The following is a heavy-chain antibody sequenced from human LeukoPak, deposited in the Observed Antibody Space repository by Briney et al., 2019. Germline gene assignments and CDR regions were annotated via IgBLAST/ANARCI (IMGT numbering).Heavy chain of an antibody. Sequence: GGSLRLSCAASGFTFDDYGMSWVRQAPGKGLEWVSGINWNGGSTGYADSVKGRFTISRDNAKNSLYLQMNSLRAEDTAVYYCARDDYSSGSNWFDPWGQGTLVTVSS. D-gene: IGHD6-19*01. CDR1: GFTFDDYG. CDR2: INWNGGST. V-gene: IGHV3-20*04. J-gene: IGHJ5*02. CDR3: ARDDYSSGSNWFDP.